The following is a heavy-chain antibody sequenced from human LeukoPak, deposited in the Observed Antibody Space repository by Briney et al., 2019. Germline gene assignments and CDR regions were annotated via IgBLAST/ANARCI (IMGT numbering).Heavy chain of an antibody. D-gene: IGHD4-23*01. CDR3: ARAGGPGSVDY. J-gene: IGHJ4*02. Sequence: GGSLCLSCAASGFTFGANWMRWVRQPPGTGLEWVANINEDGTQKYYVDPVEGRFTISRDNAKKLLFLQMNSLRVEDTAVYYCARAGGPGSVDYWGRGTLVTVSS. CDR1: GFTFGANW. V-gene: IGHV3-7*04. CDR2: INEDGTQK.